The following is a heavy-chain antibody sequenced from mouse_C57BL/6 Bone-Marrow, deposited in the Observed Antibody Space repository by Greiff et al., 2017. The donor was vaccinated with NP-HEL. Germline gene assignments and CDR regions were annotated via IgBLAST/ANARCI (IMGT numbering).Heavy chain of an antibody. CDR1: GYAFSSSW. D-gene: IGHD1-1*01. Sequence: VQLQQSGPELVKPGASVKISCKASGYAFSSSWMNWVKQRPGKGLEWVGRIYPGDGDTNYNGKFKGKATLTADKSSSTAYMQLSSLTSEDSAVYFCARSHLLLRAYWGQGTLVTVSA. CDR2: IYPGDGDT. V-gene: IGHV1-82*01. J-gene: IGHJ3*01. CDR3: ARSHLLLRAY.